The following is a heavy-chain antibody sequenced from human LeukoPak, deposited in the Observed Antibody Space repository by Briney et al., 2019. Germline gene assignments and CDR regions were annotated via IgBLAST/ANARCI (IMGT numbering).Heavy chain of an antibody. J-gene: IGHJ6*02. Sequence: PSETLSLTCAVYGGSFSGYYWSWIRQPPGKGLEWIGEINHSGSTNYNPSLKSRVTISVDTSKNQFSLKLSSVTAADTAVYYCARLVGATGHYYYYGMDVWGQGTTVTVSS. CDR2: INHSGST. V-gene: IGHV4-34*01. CDR3: ARLVGATGHYYYYGMDV. CDR1: GGSFSGYY. D-gene: IGHD1-26*01.